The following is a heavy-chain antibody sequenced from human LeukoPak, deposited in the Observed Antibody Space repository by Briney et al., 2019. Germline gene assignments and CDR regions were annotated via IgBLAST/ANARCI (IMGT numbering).Heavy chain of an antibody. CDR3: ARDGYSSSWYEPTTFDY. CDR1: GYSISSGYY. CDR2: LSHSGSS. J-gene: IGHJ4*02. D-gene: IGHD6-13*01. V-gene: IGHV4-38-2*02. Sequence: SETLSLTCTVSGYSISSGYYWDWIRQPPGKGLEWIGTLSHSGSSYYNPSLKSRVTISVDTSKNQFSLNLSSVTAADTAVFYCARDGYSSSWYEPTTFDYWGQGTLVTVSS.